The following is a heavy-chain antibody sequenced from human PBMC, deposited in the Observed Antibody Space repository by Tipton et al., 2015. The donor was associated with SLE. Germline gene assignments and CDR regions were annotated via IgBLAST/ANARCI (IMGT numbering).Heavy chain of an antibody. J-gene: IGHJ3*02. Sequence: TLSLTCTVSGGSISSYYWSWIRQPPGKGLEWIGYIHYSGSTYYNPSLKSRVTISVDTSKNQFSLKLSSVTAADTAVYYCARARWYSSGSAMGDAFDIWGQGTMVTVSS. CDR3: ARARWYSSGSAMGDAFDI. V-gene: IGHV4-59*08. D-gene: IGHD6-19*01. CDR2: IHYSGST. CDR1: GGSISSYY.